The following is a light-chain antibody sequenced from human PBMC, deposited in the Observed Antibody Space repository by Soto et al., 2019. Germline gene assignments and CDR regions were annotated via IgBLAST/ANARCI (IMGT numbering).Light chain of an antibody. CDR1: QSVSSSY. V-gene: IGKV3-20*01. CDR2: GAS. J-gene: IGKJ2*01. CDR3: QQYGSSPPNT. Sequence: EIVLTQSPGTLSLPPGERATLSCRASQSVSSSYLAWYQQKPGQAPRLLIYGASSRATGIPDRFSGSGSVTDFTLTISRLEPEDFAVYYCQQYGSSPPNTFGQGTKLEIK.